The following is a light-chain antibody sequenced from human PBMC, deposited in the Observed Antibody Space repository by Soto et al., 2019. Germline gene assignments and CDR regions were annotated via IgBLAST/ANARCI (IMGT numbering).Light chain of an antibody. CDR3: SSYTTSSTAV. J-gene: IGLJ3*02. CDR1: SSDVGAYNY. V-gene: IGLV2-14*03. CDR2: DVT. Sequence: QPVLTQPASVSGSPGQSITISCTGTSSDVGAYNYVSWYQQHPGRAPKVIIYDVTNRPSGVSNRFSGSKSGNTASLTISGLQAEDEADYYCSSYTTSSTAVFGGGTKLTVL.